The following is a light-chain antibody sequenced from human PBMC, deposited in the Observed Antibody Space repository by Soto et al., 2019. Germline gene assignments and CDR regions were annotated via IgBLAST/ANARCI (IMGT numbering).Light chain of an antibody. Sequence: QSVLTQPASVSGSPGQSIAISCTGTTSDVGGYNYVSRYQQHPDKVPKLLIHEVSNRPSGVSNRFSGSKSGNTASLTISGLQAEDEADYYCLSKTSTISYVFGTGTKVTVL. J-gene: IGLJ1*01. CDR2: EVS. CDR3: LSKTSTISYV. CDR1: TSDVGGYNY. V-gene: IGLV2-14*01.